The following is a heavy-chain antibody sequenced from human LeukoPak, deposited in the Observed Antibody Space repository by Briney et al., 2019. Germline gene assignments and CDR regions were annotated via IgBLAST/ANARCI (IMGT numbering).Heavy chain of an antibody. CDR2: IYPGDSDT. CDR3: ARRRTPVYSYESTFDY. V-gene: IGHV5-51*01. Sequence: GESLKISCRGSGYSFTSYWIGWVRQMPGKGLEWMGIIYPGDSDTRYSPSFQGQVTISADKSISTAYLQWSSLKASDTAMYYCARRRTPVYSYESTFDYWGQGTLVTVSS. D-gene: IGHD5-18*01. CDR1: GYSFTSYW. J-gene: IGHJ4*02.